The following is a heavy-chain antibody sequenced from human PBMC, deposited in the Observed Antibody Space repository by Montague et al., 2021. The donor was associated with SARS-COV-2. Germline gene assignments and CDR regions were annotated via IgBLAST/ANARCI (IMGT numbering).Heavy chain of an antibody. J-gene: IGHJ5*02. CDR1: GHSISSYY. Sequence: SDTLSLIRSVSGHSISSYYWSWIRQSPGKGLEWIGHIYHSGGTIYKPSLNRRVTISRDTSKNQFSLKLTTVTAADTALYYCARGYSSSYYGASWFDPWGQGTLVTVSS. CDR3: ARGYSSSYYGASWFDP. CDR2: IYHSGGT. V-gene: IGHV4-59*07. D-gene: IGHD6-13*01.